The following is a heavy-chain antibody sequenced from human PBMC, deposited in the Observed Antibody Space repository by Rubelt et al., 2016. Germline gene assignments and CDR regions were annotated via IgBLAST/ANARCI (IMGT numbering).Heavy chain of an antibody. CDR1: GGSFSGYY. V-gene: IGHV4-34*01. CDR2: INHSGST. D-gene: IGHD6-13*01. Sequence: QVQLQQWGAGLLKPSETLSLTCAVYGGSFSGYYWSWIRQPPGKGLAWIGEINHSGSTNYNPSLKSRVTKSVDTAKNKFSLKLSSVTAADTAVYYCARGRRGSSSWLGRDYYGMDVWGQGTTVTVSS. J-gene: IGHJ6*02. CDR3: ARGRRGSSSWLGRDYYGMDV.